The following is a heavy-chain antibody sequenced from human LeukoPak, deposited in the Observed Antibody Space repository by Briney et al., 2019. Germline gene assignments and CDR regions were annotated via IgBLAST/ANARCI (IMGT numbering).Heavy chain of an antibody. CDR1: GGSFSDYY. CDR2: INHSGST. D-gene: IGHD5-18*01. J-gene: IGHJ4*02. Sequence: PSETLSLTCAVYGGSFSDYYWSWIRQPPGKGLEWIGKINHSGSTNYNPSLKSRVTISVDTSKNQFSLKLSSVTAADTAVYYCARGGYSYGPPFFDYWGQGTLVTVSS. CDR3: ARGGYSYGPPFFDY. V-gene: IGHV4-34*01.